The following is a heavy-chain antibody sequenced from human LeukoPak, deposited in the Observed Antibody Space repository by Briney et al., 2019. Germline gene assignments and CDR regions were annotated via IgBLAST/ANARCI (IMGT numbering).Heavy chain of an antibody. V-gene: IGHV4-59*01. CDR1: SGSISNYY. Sequence: SETLSPTCTVSSGSISNYYWSWIRQPPREGLGWIGYIYYNGNTKYNPSLESRVTLSVDTSKYQFSLKLRSVTAADTALYYCARRWAQHLEDYYYYMDVWGKGTTVTVSS. CDR3: ARRWAQHLEDYYYYMDV. D-gene: IGHD6-13*01. CDR2: IYYNGNT. J-gene: IGHJ6*03.